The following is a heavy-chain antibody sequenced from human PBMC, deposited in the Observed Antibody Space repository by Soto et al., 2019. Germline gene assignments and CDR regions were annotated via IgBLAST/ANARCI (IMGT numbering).Heavy chain of an antibody. Sequence: SVKVSCKASGGTFSSYTISWVRQAPGQGLEWMGRIIPILGIANYAQKFQGRVTITADKSTSTAYMELSSLRSEDTAVYYCARGYDFWSGFETPDAFDIWGQGTMVTVSS. CDR3: ARGYDFWSGFETPDAFDI. CDR1: GGTFSSYT. CDR2: IIPILGIA. D-gene: IGHD3-3*01. J-gene: IGHJ3*02. V-gene: IGHV1-69*02.